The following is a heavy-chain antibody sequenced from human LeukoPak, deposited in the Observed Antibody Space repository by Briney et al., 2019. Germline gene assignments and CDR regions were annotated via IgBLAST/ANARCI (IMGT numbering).Heavy chain of an antibody. V-gene: IGHV4-34*01. J-gene: IGHJ4*02. CDR3: ASDRGYDYVWGSYRPFDY. Sequence: NTSETLSLTCAVYGGSFSGYYWSWIRQPPGKGLEWIGEINHSGSTNYNPSLKSRVTISVDTSKNQFSLKLSSVTAADTAVYYCASDRGYDYVWGSYRPFDYWGQGTLVTVSS. CDR2: INHSGST. CDR1: GGSFSGYY. D-gene: IGHD3-16*02.